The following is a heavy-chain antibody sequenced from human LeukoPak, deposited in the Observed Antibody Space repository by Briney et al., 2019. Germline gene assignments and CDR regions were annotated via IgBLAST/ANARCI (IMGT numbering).Heavy chain of an antibody. CDR1: GFTFNGYA. V-gene: IGHV3-23*01. Sequence: GGSLRLSCAASGFTFNGYAMTWVRQAPGRGLEWVSGISGSGDRTYYADSVKGRFTISRDNSKNTLYLQMNSLRAEDTAVYYCARNQYYDFWSGYHRYWGQGTLVTASS. CDR2: ISGSGDRT. CDR3: ARNQYYDFWSGYHRY. J-gene: IGHJ4*02. D-gene: IGHD3-3*01.